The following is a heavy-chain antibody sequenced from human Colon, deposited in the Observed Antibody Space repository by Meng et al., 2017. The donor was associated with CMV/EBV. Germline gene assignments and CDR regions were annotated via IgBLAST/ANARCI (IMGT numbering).Heavy chain of an antibody. J-gene: IGHJ6*02. Sequence: ASVKVSCKASGYTFTSYGISWVRQAPGQGLEWMAWISTYNGNTNYAQNLQGRVTTTTDTSTSTAYMELRSLRSDDTAIYYCARARGGANHYYHGMDVWGQGTTVTVSS. D-gene: IGHD4/OR15-4a*01. CDR3: ARARGGANHYYHGMDV. CDR1: GYTFTSYG. CDR2: ISTYNGNT. V-gene: IGHV1-18*01.